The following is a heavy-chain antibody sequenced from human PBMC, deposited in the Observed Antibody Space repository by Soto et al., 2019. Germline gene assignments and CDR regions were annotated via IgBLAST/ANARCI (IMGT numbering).Heavy chain of an antibody. D-gene: IGHD2-2*01. V-gene: IGHV4-30-2*01. J-gene: IGHJ5*02. Sequence: RSLTCAVSGGSISSGGYSWSWIRQPPGKGLEWIGYIYHSGSTYYNPSLKSRVTISVDTSKNQFSLKLSSVTAADTAVYYCARVGCSSTSCYDWDNWFDPWGQGTLVTVSS. CDR1: GGSISSGGYS. CDR3: ARVGCSSTSCYDWDNWFDP. CDR2: IYHSGST.